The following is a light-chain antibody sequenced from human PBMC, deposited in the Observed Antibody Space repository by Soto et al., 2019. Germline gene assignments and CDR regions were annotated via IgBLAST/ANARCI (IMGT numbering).Light chain of an antibody. CDR1: SSDVGGYNY. CDR3: SSYAGSNNLV. CDR2: EVS. J-gene: IGLJ2*01. Sequence: QSALTQPPSASGSPGQSVTISCTGTSSDVGGYNYVSWYQQHPGKAPKLMIYEVSKRPSGVPDRFSGSKSGNTAPLTVSGLQAEDEADYYCSSYAGSNNLVFGGGTQLTVL. V-gene: IGLV2-8*01.